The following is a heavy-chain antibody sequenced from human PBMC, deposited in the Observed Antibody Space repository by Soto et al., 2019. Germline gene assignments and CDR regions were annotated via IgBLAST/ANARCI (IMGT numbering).Heavy chain of an antibody. CDR1: GFTFSNFA. Sequence: EVQLLESGGGLVQPGGSLRLSCAASGFTFSNFAMSWVRQAPGKGLEWVSAIGTSGGDTYYADSVKGRFTISGDNSKNTLYLQLSSLRAEDTAVYYAIKSSRTLGDSWGQGTLVTVSS. V-gene: IGHV3-23*01. D-gene: IGHD6-13*01. CDR2: IGTSGGDT. CDR3: IKSSRTLGDS. J-gene: IGHJ4*02.